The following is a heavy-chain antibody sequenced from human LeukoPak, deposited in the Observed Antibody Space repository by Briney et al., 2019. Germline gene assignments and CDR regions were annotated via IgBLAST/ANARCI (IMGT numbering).Heavy chain of an antibody. CDR2: INHEGSKT. V-gene: IGHV3-7*03. Sequence: GGSLRLSCAASGFTFSLFWMSWVRQAPGKGLEWVANINHEGSKTYYVDSVEGRFTISRDTSKNTLYLQMNSLRVEDTAVYYCAKVTSASCYWSFDYWGQGTLATVSS. J-gene: IGHJ4*02. CDR1: GFTFSLFW. D-gene: IGHD2-2*01. CDR3: AKVTSASCYWSFDY.